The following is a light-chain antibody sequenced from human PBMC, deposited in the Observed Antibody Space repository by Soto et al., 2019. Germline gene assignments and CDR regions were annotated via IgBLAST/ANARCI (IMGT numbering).Light chain of an antibody. CDR2: AAS. CDR1: QSISTY. Sequence: DIQMTQSPSSLSASVGDTVTLTCRASQSISTYLNWYQQKPGKAPKLLIYAASSLQSGVPSKFSGSGSGADFTLTISSLQPEDFALYYCQQSYMTPSTFGQGTKVDIK. CDR3: QQSYMTPST. J-gene: IGKJ1*01. V-gene: IGKV1-39*01.